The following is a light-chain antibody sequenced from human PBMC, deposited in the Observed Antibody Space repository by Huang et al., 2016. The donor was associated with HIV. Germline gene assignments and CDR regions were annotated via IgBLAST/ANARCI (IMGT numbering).Light chain of an antibody. J-gene: IGKJ1*01. CDR1: PSVSSN. CDR3: QQYHNWPPWT. CDR2: GAS. V-gene: IGKV3-15*01. Sequence: EIVMTQSPATLSVSPGERAALSCRASPSVSSNLAWYQQKPGQAPRLLMYGASTRATGIPARFSGSGSGTEFTLTITSLQSEDFAIYYCQQYHNWPPWTFGQGTKVEIK.